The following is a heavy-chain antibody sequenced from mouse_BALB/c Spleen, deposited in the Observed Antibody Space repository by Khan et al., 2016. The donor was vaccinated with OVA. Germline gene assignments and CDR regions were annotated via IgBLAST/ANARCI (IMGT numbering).Heavy chain of an antibody. J-gene: IGHJ3*01. D-gene: IGHD2-14*01. CDR2: IIPSNDYT. CDR1: GYTFTTYT. Sequence: QVQLQQSGAELARPGASVKMSCKASGYTFTTYTIHWVKPRPGQGLEWIGYIIPSNDYTNYNQKFKDRATLTADKSSSTAYMQLSSLTSEDSAVYYCVREGAYYRSDGWFAYWGQGTLVTVSA. V-gene: IGHV1-4*01. CDR3: VREGAYYRSDGWFAY.